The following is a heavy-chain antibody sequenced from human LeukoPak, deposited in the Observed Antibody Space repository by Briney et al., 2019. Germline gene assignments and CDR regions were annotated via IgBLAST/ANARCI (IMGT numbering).Heavy chain of an antibody. D-gene: IGHD3-10*01. CDR2: IIPIFGTA. V-gene: IGHV1-69*05. J-gene: IGHJ4*02. CDR3: ARDSEMVRGVITDPNFDY. Sequence: GASVKVSCKASGGTFSSYAISWVRQAPGQGLEWMGGIIPIFGTANYAQKFQGRVTMTTDTSTSTAYMELRSLRSDDTAVYYCARDSEMVRGVITDPNFDYWGQGTLVTVSS. CDR1: GGTFSSYA.